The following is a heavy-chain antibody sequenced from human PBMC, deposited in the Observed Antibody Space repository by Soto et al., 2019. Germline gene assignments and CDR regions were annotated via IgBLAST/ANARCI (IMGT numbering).Heavy chain of an antibody. Sequence: QLQLQESGPGLVKPSQTLSLTCTVSGISISSIDYYWTWIRQSPGKGLEWIGCIDYSGTTYYNPSLKSRVXXSXDXXKNQFSLKLTSVAAADTAVYYCASFGVASMNWFDPWGQGTLVTVSS. CDR1: GISISSIDYY. J-gene: IGHJ5*02. V-gene: IGHV4-30-4*01. CDR2: IDYSGTT. D-gene: IGHD3-3*01. CDR3: ASFGVASMNWFDP.